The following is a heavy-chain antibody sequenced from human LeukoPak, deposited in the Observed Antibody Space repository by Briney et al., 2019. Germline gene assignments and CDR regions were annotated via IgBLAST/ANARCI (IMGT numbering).Heavy chain of an antibody. D-gene: IGHD3-22*01. CDR2: IYYSGST. V-gene: IGHV4-61*01. Sequence: SETLSLTCTVSGGSVSSGSYYWSWIRQPPGKGLEWIGYIYYSGSTNYNPSLKSRVTISVDTSKNQFSLKLSSVTAADTAVYYCARETINYYDSSGYYRGVDYWGQGTLVTVSS. CDR1: GGSVSSGSYY. CDR3: ARETINYYDSSGYYRGVDY. J-gene: IGHJ4*02.